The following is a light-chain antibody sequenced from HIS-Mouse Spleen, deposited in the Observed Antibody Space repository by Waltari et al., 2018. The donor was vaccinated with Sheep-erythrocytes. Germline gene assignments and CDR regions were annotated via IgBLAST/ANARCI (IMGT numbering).Light chain of an antibody. V-gene: IGLV5-45*03. J-gene: IGLJ3*02. CDR2: YKSDSDK. CDR3: MIWHSSAWV. Sequence: QAVLTQPSSLSASPGASASLTCTLRSGINVGTYRIYWYQQKPGSPPQYLLRYKSDSDKPQGAGVPSRFSGSKDASANAGILLFSGLQSEDEADYYCMIWHSSAWVFGGGTKLTVL. CDR1: SGINVGTYR.